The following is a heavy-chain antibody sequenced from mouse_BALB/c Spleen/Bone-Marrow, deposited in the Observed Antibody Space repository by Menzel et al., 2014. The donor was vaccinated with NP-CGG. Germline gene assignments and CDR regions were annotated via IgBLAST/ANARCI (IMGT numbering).Heavy chain of an antibody. CDR3: ARRDGYDSYFDY. D-gene: IGHD2-2*01. CDR2: INPNYDST. J-gene: IGHJ2*01. V-gene: IGHV1-18*01. Sequence: EVQLQESGAELVKPGASVKISCRASGYTFTDYNMDWVKQSHGKSLEWIGDINPNYDSTSYNQKLKGKATLTVDKSSSTTYMELRSLTSEDTAVYYCARRDGYDSYFDYWGQGTTLTVSS. CDR1: GYTFTDYN.